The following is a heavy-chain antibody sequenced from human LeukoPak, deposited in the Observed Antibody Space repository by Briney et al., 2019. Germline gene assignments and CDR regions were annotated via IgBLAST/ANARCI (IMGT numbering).Heavy chain of an antibody. D-gene: IGHD3-16*02. J-gene: IGHJ5*02. CDR3: ARGGVSYDYVWGSYRYLSWFDP. CDR2: INHSGST. CDR1: SGSFSGYY. Sequence: SETLSLTCAVYSGSFSGYYWSWIRQPPGKGLEWIGEINHSGSTNYNPSLKSRVTISVDTSKNQFSLKLSSVTAADTAVYYCARGGVSYDYVWGSYRYLSWFDPWGQGTLVTVSS. V-gene: IGHV4-34*01.